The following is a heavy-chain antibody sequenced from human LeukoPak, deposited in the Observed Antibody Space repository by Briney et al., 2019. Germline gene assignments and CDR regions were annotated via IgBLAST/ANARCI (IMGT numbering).Heavy chain of an antibody. Sequence: PSETLSLTCAVYGGSFSGYYWSWIRQPPGKGLEWIGEINHSGSTNYNPPLKSRVTISVDTSKNQFSLKLSSVTAADTAVYYCARGNEPHCSSTSCYGGVPYYFDYWGQGTLVTVSS. D-gene: IGHD2-2*01. J-gene: IGHJ4*02. V-gene: IGHV4-34*01. CDR1: GGSFSGYY. CDR2: INHSGST. CDR3: ARGNEPHCSSTSCYGGVPYYFDY.